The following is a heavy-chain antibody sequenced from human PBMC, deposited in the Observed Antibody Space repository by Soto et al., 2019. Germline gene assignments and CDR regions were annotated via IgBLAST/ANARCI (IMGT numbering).Heavy chain of an antibody. CDR1: GFTLRGRS. CDR2: IDNAGTDS. V-gene: IGHV3-74*01. J-gene: IGHJ6*04. Sequence: EVQLVESGGGLVQPGRSLRLSCAASGFTLRGRSMHWVRQAPGKGLVWVSGIDNAGTDSTYADSVKGRFTSSRYNAKNMLYLQMNSLRVGDTAVYYCARGWFGPDVWGKGTTVTVSS. D-gene: IGHD3-10*01. CDR3: ARGWFGPDV.